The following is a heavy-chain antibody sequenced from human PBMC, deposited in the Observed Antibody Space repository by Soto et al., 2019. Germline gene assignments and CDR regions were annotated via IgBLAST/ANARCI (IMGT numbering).Heavy chain of an antibody. V-gene: IGHV3-21*01. CDR3: ARDDYSGSYYAPRYFDY. D-gene: IGHD1-26*01. J-gene: IGHJ4*02. Sequence: GGSLRLSCAASGFTFSSYSMNWVRQAPGKGLEWVSSISSSSSYIYYADSVKGRFTISRDNAKNSLYLQMNSLRAEDTAVYYCARDDYSGSYYAPRYFDYWGRGTLVTVSS. CDR1: GFTFSSYS. CDR2: ISSSSSYI.